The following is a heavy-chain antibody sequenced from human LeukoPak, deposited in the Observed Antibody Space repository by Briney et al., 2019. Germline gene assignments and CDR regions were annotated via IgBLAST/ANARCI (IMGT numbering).Heavy chain of an antibody. J-gene: IGHJ4*02. Sequence: GGSLRLSCAASGFTVSSNYMSWVRQAPGKGLEWVSVIYSGGSTYYADSVKGRFTISRDNSKNTLYLQMNSLRAEDTAVYYCARDSSGWYYFDYWGQGTLVTVSS. CDR1: GFTVSSNY. CDR2: IYSGGST. CDR3: ARDSSGWYYFDY. V-gene: IGHV3-53*01. D-gene: IGHD6-19*01.